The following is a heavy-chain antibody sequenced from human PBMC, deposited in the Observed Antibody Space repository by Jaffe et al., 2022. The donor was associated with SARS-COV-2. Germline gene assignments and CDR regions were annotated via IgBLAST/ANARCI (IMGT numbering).Heavy chain of an antibody. CDR1: GGSISSYY. CDR3: AREETAGFLSY. D-gene: IGHD6-13*01. V-gene: IGHV4-59*01. Sequence: QVQLQESGPGLVKPSETLSLTCTVSGGSISSYYWSWIRQPPGKGLEWIGYIYYSGSTNYNPSLKSRVTISVDTSTNQFSLRLSSVTAADTAVYYCAREETAGFLSYWGQGTLVTVSS. CDR2: IYYSGST. J-gene: IGHJ4*02.